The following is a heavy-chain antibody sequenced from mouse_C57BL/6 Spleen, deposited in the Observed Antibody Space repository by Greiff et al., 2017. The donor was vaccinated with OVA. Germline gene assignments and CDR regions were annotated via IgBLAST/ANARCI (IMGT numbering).Heavy chain of an antibody. CDR3: ARDGYYEEGTVYYAMDY. CDR2: IYPRSGNT. CDR1: GYTFTSYG. Sequence: VQVVESGAELARPGASVKLSCKASGYTFTSYGISWVKQRTGQGLEWIGEIYPRSGNTYYNEKFKGKATLTADKSSSTAYMELRSLTSEDSAVYFCARDGYYEEGTVYYAMDYWGQGTSVTVSS. J-gene: IGHJ4*01. V-gene: IGHV1-81*01. D-gene: IGHD2-3*01.